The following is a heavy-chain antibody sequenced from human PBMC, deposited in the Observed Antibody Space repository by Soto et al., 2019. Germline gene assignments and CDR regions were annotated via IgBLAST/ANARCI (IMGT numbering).Heavy chain of an antibody. J-gene: IGHJ5*02. CDR2: IYWDDDK. CDR3: AHTAAMVQYYYDSSGYYPWNWFDP. D-gene: IGHD3-22*01. Sequence: SGPTLVNPTQTLTLTCTFSGFSLSTSGVGVGWIRQPPGKALEWLALIYWDDDKRYSPSLKSRLTITKDTSKNQVVLTMTNMDPVDTATYYCAHTAAMVQYYYDSSGYYPWNWFDPWGQGTLVTVSS. CDR1: GFSLSTSGVG. V-gene: IGHV2-5*02.